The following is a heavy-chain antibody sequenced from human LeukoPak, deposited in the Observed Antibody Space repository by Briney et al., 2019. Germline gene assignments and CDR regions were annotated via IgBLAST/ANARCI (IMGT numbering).Heavy chain of an antibody. J-gene: IGHJ4*02. V-gene: IGHV4-59*01. CDR1: GGSISSYY. D-gene: IGHD1-26*01. CDR2: FYYSGST. CDR3: ARDSGSYYGSL. Sequence: SETLSLTCTVSGGSISSYYWSWIRQPPGKGLEWIGYFYYSGSTNYNPSLKSRVTISVDTSKNQFSLKLSSVTAADTAVYYCARDSGSYYGSLWGQGTLVTVSS.